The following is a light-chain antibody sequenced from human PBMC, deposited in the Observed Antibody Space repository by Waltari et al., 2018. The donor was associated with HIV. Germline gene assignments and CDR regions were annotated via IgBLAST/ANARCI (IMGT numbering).Light chain of an antibody. CDR2: DVT. J-gene: IGLJ2*01. Sequence: QSALTQPASVSGSPGQSITIPCLGTSSDISTYDFVYWYQKHPAKAPKLLIYDVTARPSGVARRFSGSKSGSTASLTISSIQADDEADYYCSSYTTSNTVVFGPGTKLSVL. CDR3: SSYTTSNTVV. CDR1: SSDISTYDF. V-gene: IGLV2-14*03.